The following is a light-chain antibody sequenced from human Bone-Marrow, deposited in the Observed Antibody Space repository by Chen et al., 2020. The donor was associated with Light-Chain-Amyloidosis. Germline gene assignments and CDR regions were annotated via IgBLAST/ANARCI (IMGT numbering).Light chain of an antibody. J-gene: IGLJ2*01. Sequence: QSALTQPAYVSGSPGQSITISCTGSSSDVGNYNLVSWYQQHPGKAPKLRIFEVNKRPSGVSNRFSGSKSGNTASLTISGLLAEDEADYHCGSYAGSNTVVFGGGTKLTVL. CDR1: SSDVGNYNL. CDR2: EVN. CDR3: GSYAGSNTVV. V-gene: IGLV2-23*02.